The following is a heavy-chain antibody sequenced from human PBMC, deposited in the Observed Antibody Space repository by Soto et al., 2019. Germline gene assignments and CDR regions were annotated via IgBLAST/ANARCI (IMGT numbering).Heavy chain of an antibody. D-gene: IGHD6-13*01. CDR3: ARGVHSSRWYMLEASFFDY. J-gene: IGHJ4*02. CDR2: VWYDGTNK. V-gene: IGHV3-33*01. Sequence: QVQLVESGGGVVQPGRSLRLSCEASGFTFKSYGMHWVRQAPGKGLEWVAVVWYDGTNKKYADSVKGRFNIYSDNSKNTLYLHMDSLRAEDTGIYYCARGVHSSRWYMLEASFFDYWGQGSLVTVSS. CDR1: GFTFKSYG.